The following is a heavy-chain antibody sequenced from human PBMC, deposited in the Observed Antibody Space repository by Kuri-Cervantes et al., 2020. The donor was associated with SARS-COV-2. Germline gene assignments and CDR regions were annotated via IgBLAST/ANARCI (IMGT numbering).Heavy chain of an antibody. CDR3: ARAYCGGDCEFDY. CDR2: ISVSGGST. CDR1: GFTFGSYV. J-gene: IGHJ4*02. D-gene: IGHD2-21*02. V-gene: IGHV3-23*01. Sequence: LSLTCAASGFTFGSYVMNWVRQAPGKGLEWVSTISVSGGSTYYADSVKGRFTISRDSSENTLYLQMNSLRAKDTAVYYCARAYCGGDCEFDYWGQGTLVTVSS.